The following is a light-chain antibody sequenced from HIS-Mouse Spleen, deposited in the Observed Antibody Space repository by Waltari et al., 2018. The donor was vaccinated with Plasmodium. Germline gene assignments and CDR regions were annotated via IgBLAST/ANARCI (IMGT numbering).Light chain of an antibody. J-gene: IGLJ3*02. CDR3: YSTDSSGNHRV. CDR2: EDS. V-gene: IGLV3-10*01. CDR1: ALPKKY. Sequence: SYELTQPPSVSVSPGQTARITCSGDALPKKYAYWYQQKSGQAPVLVIYEDSKRTSGSPEIFSGSSSGTMATWTISGAQVEDEADYYCYSTDSSGNHRVFGGGTKLTVL.